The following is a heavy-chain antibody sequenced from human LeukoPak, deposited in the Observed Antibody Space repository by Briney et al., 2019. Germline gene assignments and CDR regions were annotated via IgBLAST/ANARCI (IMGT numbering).Heavy chain of an antibody. CDR3: ARGVGYCSSTSCSPTPIDY. CDR2: INHSRST. V-gene: IGHV4-34*01. J-gene: IGHJ4*02. CDR1: GGSFSGYY. Sequence: SETLSLTCAVYGGSFSGYYWSWIRQPPGKGLEWIGEINHSRSTNYNPSLKSRVTISVDTSKNQFSLKLSSVTAADTAVYYCARGVGYCSSTSCSPTPIDYWGQGTLVTVSS. D-gene: IGHD2-2*01.